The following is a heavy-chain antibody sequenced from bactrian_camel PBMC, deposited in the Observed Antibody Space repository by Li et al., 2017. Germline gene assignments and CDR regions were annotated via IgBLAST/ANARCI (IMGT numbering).Heavy chain of an antibody. CDR3: AAAECGYPVQFPLTLRSYNV. CDR2: IDRTGRT. CDR1: RDPYRLC. J-gene: IGHJ4*01. V-gene: IGHV3S53*01. Sequence: VQLVESGGGAVQPGGSLRLSCVASRDPYRLCMARFRQAPGKEREGVANIDRTGRTIYANSVQGRFTITQESPQNTLYLQMNSLKPEDTAMYYCAAAECGYPVQFPLTLRSYNVWGQGTQVTVS.